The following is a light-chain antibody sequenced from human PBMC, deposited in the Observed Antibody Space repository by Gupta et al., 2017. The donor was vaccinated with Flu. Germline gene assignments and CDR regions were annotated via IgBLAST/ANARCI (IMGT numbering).Light chain of an antibody. CDR1: QSVNSRY. J-gene: IGKJ1*01. CDR3: HQYGSSPWT. Sequence: ENVLTQSPGTLSLSPGERATLSCRASQSVNSRYLAWYRQKPGQAPRLLIYGASSRDTGIPDRFSGSGSGTDFTLTISRLEPEDFAVYYCHQYGSSPWTFGQGTKVEIK. CDR2: GAS. V-gene: IGKV3-20*01.